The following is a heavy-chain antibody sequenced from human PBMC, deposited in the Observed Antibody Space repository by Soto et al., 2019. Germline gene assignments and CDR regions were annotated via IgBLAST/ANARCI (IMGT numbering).Heavy chain of an antibody. D-gene: IGHD3-3*01. V-gene: IGHV1-18*01. J-gene: IGHJ4*02. CDR3: ARPRYDFWSGYYEGFDY. Sequence: ASVKVSCKASGYTFTSYGISWVRQAPGQGLEWMGWISAYNGNTNYAQKLQGRVTMTTDTSTSTAYMELRSLRSDDTAVYYCARPRYDFWSGYYEGFDYWGQGTLVTVSS. CDR1: GYTFTSYG. CDR2: ISAYNGNT.